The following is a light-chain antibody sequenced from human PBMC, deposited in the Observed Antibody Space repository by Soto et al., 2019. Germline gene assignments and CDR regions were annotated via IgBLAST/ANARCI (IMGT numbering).Light chain of an antibody. J-gene: IGLJ1*01. CDR1: SSDVGDYNY. V-gene: IGLV2-14*03. CDR2: AVT. Sequence: QSVLTQPASVSGSPGQSITISCSGTSSDVGDYNYVSWYQQHPGKAPKLMIYAVTYRPSGLSNGFSGSKSGNTASLTISGLQAEDEADYYCSSYTISKSYVFGTGTKVTVL. CDR3: SSYTISKSYV.